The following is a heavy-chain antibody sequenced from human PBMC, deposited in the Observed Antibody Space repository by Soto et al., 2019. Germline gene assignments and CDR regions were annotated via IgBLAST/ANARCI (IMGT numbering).Heavy chain of an antibody. J-gene: IGHJ2*01. CDR3: ARTLYDGYVHWYFDL. CDR1: GFSLSNARMG. V-gene: IGHV2-26*01. D-gene: IGHD5-12*01. Sequence: QVTSKETGPVLVKPPETLTLTCTVSGFSLSNARMGVSGIRQPPGKALEWLAHSFSTDEKSYSTSLKSRLTIAKDTYKSQVVLIMTKMDPVDTATYYCARTLYDGYVHWYFDLWGRGTLVIVSS. CDR2: SFSTDEK.